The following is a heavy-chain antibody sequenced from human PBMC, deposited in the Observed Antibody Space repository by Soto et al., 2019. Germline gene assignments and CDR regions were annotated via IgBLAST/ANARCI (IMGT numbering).Heavy chain of an antibody. CDR1: GGSVSSGSYD. D-gene: IGHD6-13*01. V-gene: IGHV4-61*01. Sequence: SLTCTVSGGSVSSGSYDWSWIRQPPGKGLEWIGYIYYSGSTNYNPSLKSRVTISVDTSKNQFSLKLGSVTAADTAVYYCAMRLSSSWYPDYYYYYGMDVWGQGTTVTVSS. CDR3: AMRLSSSWYPDYYYYYGMDV. CDR2: IYYSGST. J-gene: IGHJ6*02.